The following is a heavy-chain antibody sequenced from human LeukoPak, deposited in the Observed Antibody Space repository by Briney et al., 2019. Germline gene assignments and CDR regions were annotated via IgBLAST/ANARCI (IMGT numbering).Heavy chain of an antibody. V-gene: IGHV3-7*05. CDR1: GFTFSTYW. CDR3: ASSTQISKYADY. D-gene: IGHD2-2*01. J-gene: IGHJ4*02. Sequence: GGSLRLSCQASGFTFSTYWMSWVRQAPGKGLEWVANIKKDGSEKYYVDSVKGRFTVSRDNAKNSLYPQMNSLRAEDTAVYYCASSTQISKYADYWGQGALVTVSS. CDR2: IKKDGSEK.